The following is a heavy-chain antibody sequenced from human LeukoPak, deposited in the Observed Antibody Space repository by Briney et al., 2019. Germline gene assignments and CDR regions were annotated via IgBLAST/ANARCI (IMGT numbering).Heavy chain of an antibody. Sequence: GGSLRLSCVASGFTFSNYWMLWVRQAPGKGLMWVSLISTDGKSTRYAESVKGRFTISRDNAKNALYLQMDILRVEDSALYFCVRDYQFIQEVWGQGTTVTVSS. J-gene: IGHJ6*02. CDR1: GFTFSNYW. D-gene: IGHD2-2*01. CDR2: ISTDGKST. CDR3: VRDYQFIQEV. V-gene: IGHV3-74*01.